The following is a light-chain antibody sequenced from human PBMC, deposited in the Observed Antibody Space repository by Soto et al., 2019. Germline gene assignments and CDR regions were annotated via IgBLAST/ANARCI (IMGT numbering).Light chain of an antibody. V-gene: IGKV2-24*01. Sequence: EIVMTQTPLSLPVTHGQPASNSCRSSQSHVHFSGSTFLSWLHQRPGLPPRLLIYEISKRFSGVPDRFSGSGAGTDFTLKISRVEPEDIGVYYCMQATEFPRTFGQGTKVDIK. CDR2: EIS. J-gene: IGKJ1*01. CDR1: QSHVHFSGSTF. CDR3: MQATEFPRT.